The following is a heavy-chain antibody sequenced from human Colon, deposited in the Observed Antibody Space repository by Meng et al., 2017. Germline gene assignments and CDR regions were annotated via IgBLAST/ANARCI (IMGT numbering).Heavy chain of an antibody. V-gene: IGHV4-61*01. J-gene: IGHJ2*01. Sequence: QVRLQKSGPGLVRPSETLSLPCTVSGGSVSIGNYYWSWVRQPPGKGLEWIASGSANFHPSLKSRVIMSVDTSKNQFSLRLTSVTAADTAVYYCARVPGIAVAGSGFGYFDLWGRGTLVTVSS. CDR3: ARVPGIAVAGSGFGYFDL. D-gene: IGHD6-19*01. CDR2: GSA. CDR1: GGSVSIGNYY.